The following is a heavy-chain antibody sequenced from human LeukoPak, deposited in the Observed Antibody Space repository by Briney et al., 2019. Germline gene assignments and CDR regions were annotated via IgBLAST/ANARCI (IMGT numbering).Heavy chain of an antibody. D-gene: IGHD4-11*01. V-gene: IGHV4-34*01. CDR2: INHSGST. Sequence: SETLSLTCAVYGGSFSGYYWSWIRQPPGKGLEWIGEINHSGSTNYNPSLKSRVTISVDTSKNQFSLKLSSVTAADTAVYYCARTTTGTYWYFDLWGRGTLVTVSS. J-gene: IGHJ2*01. CDR1: GGSFSGYY. CDR3: ARTTTGTYWYFDL.